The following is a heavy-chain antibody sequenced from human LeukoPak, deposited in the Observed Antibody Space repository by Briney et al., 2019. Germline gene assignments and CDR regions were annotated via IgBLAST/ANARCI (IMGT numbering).Heavy chain of an antibody. Sequence: GGSLRLSCAASGFTFSSYSMNWVRQAPGEGLEWVSSISSSSSYIYYADSVKGRFTISRDNAKNSLYLQMNSLRAEDTAVYYCARDWDVVVPAAIWFDPWGQGTLVTVSS. CDR1: GFTFSSYS. CDR2: ISSSSSYI. J-gene: IGHJ5*02. D-gene: IGHD2-2*01. CDR3: ARDWDVVVPAAIWFDP. V-gene: IGHV3-21*01.